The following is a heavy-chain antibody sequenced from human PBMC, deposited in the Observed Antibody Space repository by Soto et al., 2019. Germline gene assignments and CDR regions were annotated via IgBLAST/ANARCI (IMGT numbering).Heavy chain of an antibody. V-gene: IGHV3-48*01. J-gene: IGHJ5*02. D-gene: IGHD5-18*01. CDR2: IGSAGGGSPI. CDR1: GFTFRSYS. CDR3: ARDYTYAFDH. Sequence: EVQLVESGGDLVQPGGSLRLSCAASGFTFRSYSINWVRQAPGKGLEWVSYIGSAGGGSPIAYGDSVKGRFTISRDNAKNSVFLQMNDLRGEDTAVYYCARDYTYAFDHWGQGVLVTVS.